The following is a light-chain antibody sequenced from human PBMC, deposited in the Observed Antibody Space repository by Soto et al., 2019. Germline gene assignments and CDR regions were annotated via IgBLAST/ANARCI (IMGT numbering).Light chain of an antibody. CDR2: AAS. CDR1: QGIRSW. CDR3: QQANSFPIT. V-gene: IGKV1-12*01. J-gene: IGKJ5*01. Sequence: DIQMTQSPSSVSASLGDRVTITCRASQGIRSWLAWYQQKPGTAPKLLIYAASTLQSGVPSRFXGSGSGXXXSLTISSLQPDDFATYYCQQANSFPITFGQGTRLEIK.